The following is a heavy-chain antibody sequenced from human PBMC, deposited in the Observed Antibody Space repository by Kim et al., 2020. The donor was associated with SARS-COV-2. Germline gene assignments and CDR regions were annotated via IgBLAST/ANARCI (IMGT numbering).Heavy chain of an antibody. Sequence: YSGGTTNYAYSVKGRFTISRDNSKNTLYLQRNSLRAEDTAVYYCARDSGPWGQGTLVTVSS. V-gene: IGHV3-66*01. D-gene: IGHD1-26*01. J-gene: IGHJ5*02. CDR2: YSGGTT. CDR3: ARDSGP.